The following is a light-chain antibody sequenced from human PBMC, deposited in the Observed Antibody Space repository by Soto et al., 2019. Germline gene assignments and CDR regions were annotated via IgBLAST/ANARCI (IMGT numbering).Light chain of an antibody. CDR2: DAS. Sequence: EIVLTQSPGTLSLSPGERATLSCRASQSISNNYVVWFQQKPGQAPRLLIDDASIRATGIPDRFSGSGSERDFTLTISRLEPEDFAVYYCQQCSYSPRTFGQGTKVDIK. V-gene: IGKV3-20*01. J-gene: IGKJ1*01. CDR1: QSISNNY. CDR3: QQCSYSPRT.